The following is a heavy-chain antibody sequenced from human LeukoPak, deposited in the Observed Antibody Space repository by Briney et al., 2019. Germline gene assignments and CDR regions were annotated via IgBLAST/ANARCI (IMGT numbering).Heavy chain of an antibody. CDR3: ARRAGAYSHPYDY. D-gene: IGHD4/OR15-4a*01. J-gene: IGHJ4*02. CDR1: GFTFSSYW. V-gene: IGHV3-7*03. CDR2: IKQDGSEK. Sequence: GGSLRLSCAASGFTFSSYWMSWVRQAPGKGLEWVANIKQDGSEKYYVDSVKGRFTISRDNSKNTLYLQMNSMRAEDTAVYYCARRAGAYSHPYDYWGQGTLVTVSS.